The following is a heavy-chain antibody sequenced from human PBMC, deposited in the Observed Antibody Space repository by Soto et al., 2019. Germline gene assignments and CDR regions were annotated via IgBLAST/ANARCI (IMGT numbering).Heavy chain of an antibody. CDR3: AKGDGSSSWYGNP. CDR1: GFTFINYT. Sequence: XGALRVSASAAGFTFINYTMSWVRQAPGKGLEWVSAIRGSGDGTFYPDSVKGRFTISRDNAKNTLYLQMNSLRAEDTAIYYCAKGDGSSSWYGNPWGQGTLVTVSS. J-gene: IGHJ5*02. D-gene: IGHD6-13*01. V-gene: IGHV3-23*01. CDR2: IRGSGDGT.